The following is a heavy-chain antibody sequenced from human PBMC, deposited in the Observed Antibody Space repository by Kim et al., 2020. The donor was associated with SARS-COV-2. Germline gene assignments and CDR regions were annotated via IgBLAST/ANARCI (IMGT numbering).Heavy chain of an antibody. J-gene: IGHJ4*01. CDR2: INTNTGYP. CDR3: ARTFYDSCGYYYVDY. D-gene: IGHD3-22*01. CDR1: GYTFTTYG. Sequence: ASVKVSCKASGYTFTTYGMNWVRQAPGQGLEWMGWINTNTGYPTFAQAFTGRFVFFLDTAVSTAYLQLSILKAEDTAVYYCARTFYDSCGYYYVDY. V-gene: IGHV7-4-1*02.